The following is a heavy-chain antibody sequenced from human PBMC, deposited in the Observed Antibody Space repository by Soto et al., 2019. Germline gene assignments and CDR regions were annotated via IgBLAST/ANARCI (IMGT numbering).Heavy chain of an antibody. Sequence: GASVKVSCKASGYTFSDYYIHWVRQAPGQGLEWMGWINPNSGGTKYAPKFQGGVTMTRGTSITTACMELSRLRSGDTAVYYCAREPATAKPEGLDFWGQGTLVTVSS. D-gene: IGHD1-1*01. V-gene: IGHV1-2*02. J-gene: IGHJ4*02. CDR3: AREPATAKPEGLDF. CDR1: GYTFSDYY. CDR2: INPNSGGT.